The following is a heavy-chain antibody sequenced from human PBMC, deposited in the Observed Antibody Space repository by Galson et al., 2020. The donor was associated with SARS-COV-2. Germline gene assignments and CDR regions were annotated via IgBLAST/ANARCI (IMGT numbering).Heavy chain of an antibody. CDR3: ARDNRIAVTKRGAFDI. CDR2: IYFTGSA. V-gene: IGHV4-31*03. J-gene: IGHJ3*02. CDR1: GASISNEGYY. D-gene: IGHD6-19*01. Sequence: SQTLSLTCNVSGASISNEGYYWGWIRQHPGKGLEWIAYIYFTGSAYYNPSLKSRVTISVDTSKNQFSLRLKSVTAADTAIYFCARDNRIAVTKRGAFDIWGQGTMVTVSS.